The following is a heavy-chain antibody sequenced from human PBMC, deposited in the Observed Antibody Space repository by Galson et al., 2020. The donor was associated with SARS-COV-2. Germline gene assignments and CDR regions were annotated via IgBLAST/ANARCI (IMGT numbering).Heavy chain of an antibody. CDR2: IIPIFGTA. Sequence: SVKVSCKASGGTFSSYAISWVRQAPGQGLEWMGGIIPIFGTANYAQKFQGRVTITADKSTSTAYMELSSLRSEDTAVYYCASQTEYSRPPGYYYYYYMDVWGKGTTVTVSS. D-gene: IGHD6-6*01. CDR3: ASQTEYSRPPGYYYYYYMDV. V-gene: IGHV1-69*06. CDR1: GGTFSSYA. J-gene: IGHJ6*03.